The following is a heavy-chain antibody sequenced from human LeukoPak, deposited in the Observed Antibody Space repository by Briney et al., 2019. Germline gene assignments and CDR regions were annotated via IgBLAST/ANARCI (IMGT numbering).Heavy chain of an antibody. J-gene: IGHJ4*02. CDR1: GYTFTSYG. CDR2: ISAYNGNT. Sequence: ASVKVSCKASGYTFTSYGISWVRQAPGQGLEWMGWISAYNGNTNYAQKLQGRVTMTTDTSTSTAYMELRSLRSDDTAVYYCARAGAYGSGGYYNAKWGQGTLVTVSS. V-gene: IGHV1-18*01. CDR3: ARAGAYGSGGYYNAK. D-gene: IGHD3-10*01.